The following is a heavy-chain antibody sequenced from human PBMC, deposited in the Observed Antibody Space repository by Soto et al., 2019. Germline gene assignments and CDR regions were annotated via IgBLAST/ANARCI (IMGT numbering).Heavy chain of an antibody. Sequence: EVQLVESGGGLVQPGGSLRLSCAASGITISRYWMSWVRQAPGKGLEWVANIKQDGSERYYVDSVKGRFTISRDNTKNSLYLKMNSLRAEDTAVYYCAREEVLGIWGQGTMVTVSS. CDR1: GITISRYW. J-gene: IGHJ3*02. V-gene: IGHV3-7*01. CDR2: IKQDGSER. CDR3: AREEVLGI.